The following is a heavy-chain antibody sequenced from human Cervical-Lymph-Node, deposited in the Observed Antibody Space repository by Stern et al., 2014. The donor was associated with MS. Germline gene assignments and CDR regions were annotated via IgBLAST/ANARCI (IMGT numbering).Heavy chain of an antibody. CDR2: RSHDGSKK. D-gene: IGHD6-19*01. Sequence: VQLVESGGGVVQPGRSLRLSCAGSGFTFSTYGMHWVRQALGKGLEWVALRSHDGSKKYYVDSVKGRFTISRDNSKNTMYVHMNSLRDEDTAVYYCAKDRGSGWSLDYWGQGTLVIVSS. CDR1: GFTFSTYG. V-gene: IGHV3-30*18. CDR3: AKDRGSGWSLDY. J-gene: IGHJ4*02.